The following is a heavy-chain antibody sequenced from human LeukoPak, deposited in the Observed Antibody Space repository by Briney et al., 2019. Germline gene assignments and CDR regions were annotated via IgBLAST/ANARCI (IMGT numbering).Heavy chain of an antibody. CDR3: ARDKQHSYGRYFDH. CDR1: AGSISTYH. Sequence: PSETLSLTCTVSAGSISTYHWNWIRKSPEKGLEWIGYMQSTGNSNYNPSFKSRVTISVDKSRNQIVLYLSSVTAADTAVYFCARDKQHSYGRYFDHWGQGILVTVSS. V-gene: IGHV4-59*01. CDR2: MQSTGNS. J-gene: IGHJ4*02. D-gene: IGHD5-18*01.